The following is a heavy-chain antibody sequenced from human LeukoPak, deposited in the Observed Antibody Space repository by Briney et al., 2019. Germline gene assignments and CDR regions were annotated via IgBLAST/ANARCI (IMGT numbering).Heavy chain of an antibody. D-gene: IGHD3-3*01. CDR3: ARTLWSVSYFDY. V-gene: IGHV4-59*08. Sequence: SETLSLTCTVSGGSISSYYWSWIRQPPGKGLGWIGYIYYSGSTNYNPSLKSRVTISVDTSKNQFSLKLSSVTAADTAVYYCARTLWSVSYFDYWGQGTLVTVSS. CDR2: IYYSGST. CDR1: GGSISSYY. J-gene: IGHJ4*02.